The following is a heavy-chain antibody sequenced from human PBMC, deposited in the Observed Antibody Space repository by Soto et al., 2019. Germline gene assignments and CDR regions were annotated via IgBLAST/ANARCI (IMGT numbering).Heavy chain of an antibody. V-gene: IGHV1-3*01. D-gene: IGHD6-19*01. CDR1: GYTFTSYA. CDR3: ARAVAVPADFDY. J-gene: IGHJ4*02. CDR2: INAGNGNT. Sequence: ASVKVSCKASGYTFTSYAMHWVRQAPGQRLEWMGWINAGNGNTKYSQKYQGRVTITRDTSASTAYMELSSLRSEDTAVYYCARAVAVPADFDYWGQGPLVTVPS.